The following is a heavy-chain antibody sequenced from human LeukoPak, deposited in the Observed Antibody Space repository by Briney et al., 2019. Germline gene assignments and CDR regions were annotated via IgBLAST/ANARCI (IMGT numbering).Heavy chain of an antibody. CDR3: VKSRRVGANQRGLFDY. Sequence: GGSLRLSCAASGFSLSNYWMHWVRQAPGKGLMWVSQISPDGSQTFYADSVKGRFTISRDNSKNTVYLQMNSLRADDTAVYYCVKSRRVGANQRGLFDYWGQGTLVTVSP. D-gene: IGHD1-26*01. CDR1: GFSLSNYW. J-gene: IGHJ4*02. CDR2: ISPDGSQT. V-gene: IGHV3-74*01.